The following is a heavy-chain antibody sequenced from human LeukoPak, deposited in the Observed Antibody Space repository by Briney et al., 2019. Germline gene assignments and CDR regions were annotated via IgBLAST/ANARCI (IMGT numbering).Heavy chain of an antibody. V-gene: IGHV5-51*01. CDR1: GYIFTNYW. Sequence: GESLQISCEGSGYIFTNYWIGWVRQVPGKGLEWMGIIYPGDSDTRNSPSFQGHVTISADKSISTAYLQWSSLKASDTAIYYCARHGVVAGSYYFGMDVWGQGTTVTVSS. CDR3: ARHGVVAGSYYFGMDV. CDR2: IYPGDSDT. D-gene: IGHD6-19*01. J-gene: IGHJ6*02.